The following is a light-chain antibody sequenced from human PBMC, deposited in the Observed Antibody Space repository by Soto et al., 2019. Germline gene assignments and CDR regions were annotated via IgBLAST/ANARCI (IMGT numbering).Light chain of an antibody. J-gene: IGLJ1*01. CDR2: DVS. CDR3: CSYAGSWNV. V-gene: IGLV2-11*01. CDR1: SSDVGGYNY. Sequence: QSALTQPRSVSGSPGQSVTISCTGTSSDVGGYNYVSWYQQHPGKAPKLMIYDVSKRPSGVPDRFSSSKSGNTASLTISGLQAEDEADYYCCSYAGSWNVFGTGTKLTVL.